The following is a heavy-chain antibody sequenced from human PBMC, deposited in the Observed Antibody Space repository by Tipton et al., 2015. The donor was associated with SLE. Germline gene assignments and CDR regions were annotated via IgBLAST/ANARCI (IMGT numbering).Heavy chain of an antibody. CDR3: ARRRFQSAPDY. CDR1: GGSIRDTNYF. J-gene: IGHJ4*02. D-gene: IGHD2-21*01. CDR2: IFHTGSA. Sequence: TLSLTCTVSGGSIRDTNYFWSWVRQLPGKGLEWIGYIFHTGSAYYNPSLKSRLTLLIDTSKNQFSLSLNSVTAADTAVYYCARRRFQSAPDYWGQGTLVSVSS. V-gene: IGHV4-31*03.